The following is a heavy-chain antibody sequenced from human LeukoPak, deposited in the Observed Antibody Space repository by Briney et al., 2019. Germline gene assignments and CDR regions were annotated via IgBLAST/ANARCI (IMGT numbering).Heavy chain of an antibody. Sequence: PGGSLRLSCAASVFTFSSYAMSWVRQAPGKGLEWVSAISGSGGSTYYADSVKGRFTISGDNSKNTLYLQINSLRAEDTAVYYCAKNYDYVWGSYRHNYFDYWGQGTLVTVSS. J-gene: IGHJ4*02. V-gene: IGHV3-23*01. CDR3: AKNYDYVWGSYRHNYFDY. D-gene: IGHD3-16*02. CDR1: VFTFSSYA. CDR2: ISGSGGST.